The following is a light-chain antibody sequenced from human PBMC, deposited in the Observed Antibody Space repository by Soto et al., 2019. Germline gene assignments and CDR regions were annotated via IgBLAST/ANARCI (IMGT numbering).Light chain of an antibody. V-gene: IGKV3D-15*01. J-gene: IGKJ4*01. CDR2: GAS. CDR1: QSVDIN. Sequence: EIVMTQSPATLSVSPGERATLSCRASQSVDINLAWYQQKPGQAPRLLIFGASTRATGIPARFSGSGSGTDFTITISSLQSEDFGVYFCQQYDKWPLTVGGATKVEIK. CDR3: QQYDKWPLT.